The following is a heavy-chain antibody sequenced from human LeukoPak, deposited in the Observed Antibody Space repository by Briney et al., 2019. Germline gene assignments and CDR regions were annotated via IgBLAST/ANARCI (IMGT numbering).Heavy chain of an antibody. D-gene: IGHD4-23*01. V-gene: IGHV3-53*01. CDR1: GFTVSRNY. J-gene: IGHJ3*02. CDR3: APGGNEAFDI. CDR2: IYGGSST. Sequence: GGSLRLSCVASGFTVSRNYMSWVRQAPGKGLEWVSVIYGGSSTYYADSVKGRFTISRDNSKNTLYLQMSSLRVEDTAVYYCAPGGNEAFDIWGQGTMVTVSS.